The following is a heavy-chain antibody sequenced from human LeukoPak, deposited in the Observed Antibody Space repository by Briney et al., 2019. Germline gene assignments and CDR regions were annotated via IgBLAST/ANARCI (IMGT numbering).Heavy chain of an antibody. CDR2: FDPEDGET. CDR1: GHTLTELF. D-gene: IGHD4-17*01. J-gene: IGHJ4*02. CDR3: ARAQIPSHRGLLL. Sequence: GASVKVSCKVSGHTLTELFMHWVRQAPGKGLEWMGGFDPEDGETIYAQKFQGRVTMTKDTSTHTGYMELSRLRSDDTAVYYCARAQIPSHRGLLLWGQGTLVTVSS. V-gene: IGHV1-24*01.